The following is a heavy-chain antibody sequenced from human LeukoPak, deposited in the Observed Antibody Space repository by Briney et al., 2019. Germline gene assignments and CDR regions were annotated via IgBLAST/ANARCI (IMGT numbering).Heavy chain of an antibody. CDR3: ATFARIAARPEAFDI. J-gene: IGHJ3*02. Sequence: GGSLRLSCAASGFSFRNSWMSWIRQAPGKGLEWVSYISSSGSTIYYADSVKGRFTISRDNAKNSLYLQMNSLRAEDTAVYYCATFARIAARPEAFDIWGQGTMVTVSS. CDR2: ISSSGSTI. V-gene: IGHV3-11*04. D-gene: IGHD6-6*01. CDR1: GFSFRNSW.